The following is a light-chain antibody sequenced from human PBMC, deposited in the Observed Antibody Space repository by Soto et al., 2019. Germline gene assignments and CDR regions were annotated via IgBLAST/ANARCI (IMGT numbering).Light chain of an antibody. CDR1: QSVSSSY. J-gene: IGKJ5*01. Sequence: EIVLTQSPGTLSLSPGERATLSFRASQSVSSSYLAWYQQKPGQAPRLLIYGASSRATGIPDRFSGSGSGTDFTLTISSLEPEDFAIYYCQQRNYWQVTFGQGTRLEIK. V-gene: IGKV3D-20*02. CDR2: GAS. CDR3: QQRNYWQVT.